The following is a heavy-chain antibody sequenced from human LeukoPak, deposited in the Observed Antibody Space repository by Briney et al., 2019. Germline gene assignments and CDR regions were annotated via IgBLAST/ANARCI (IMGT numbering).Heavy chain of an antibody. D-gene: IGHD1-26*01. CDR2: IYYSGST. Sequence: SETLSLTCTVSGGSISSGSYYWSWIRQPPGKGLEWIGYIYYSGSTNYNPSLKSRVTISVDTSKNQFSLKLSSVTAADTAVYYCARQVGATEYFQHWGQGTLVTVSS. CDR1: GGSISSGSYY. J-gene: IGHJ1*01. V-gene: IGHV4-61*01. CDR3: ARQVGATEYFQH.